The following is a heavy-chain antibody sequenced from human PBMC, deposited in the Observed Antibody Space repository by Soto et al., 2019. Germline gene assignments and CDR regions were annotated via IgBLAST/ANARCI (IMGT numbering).Heavy chain of an antibody. D-gene: IGHD2-8*01. CDR2: IAVGSGYT. CDR3: AADATAWQQMVPSDY. J-gene: IGHJ4*02. V-gene: IGHV1-58*01. Sequence: ASVKFAWTASGFTFTSAAFQWLQQSRGQRLEWIGWIAVGSGYTNYAQRFQDRVTLTRDMSTATTYMELSRLTSEDTAIYYCAADATAWQQMVPSDYWGQGTLVTVSS. CDR1: GFTFTSAA.